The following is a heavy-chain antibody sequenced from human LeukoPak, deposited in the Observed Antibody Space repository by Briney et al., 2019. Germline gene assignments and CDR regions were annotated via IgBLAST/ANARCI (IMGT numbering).Heavy chain of an antibody. CDR1: GYTFTSYY. CDR3: AADNYVGSWFDP. D-gene: IGHD1-7*01. J-gene: IGHJ5*02. Sequence: ASVKVSCKASGYTFTSYYMHWVRQAPGQGLEWMGIINPSGGSTNYAQKFQERVTITRDMSTSTAYMELSSLRSEDTAVYYCAADNYVGSWFDPWGQGTLVTVSS. CDR2: INPSGGST. V-gene: IGHV1-46*01.